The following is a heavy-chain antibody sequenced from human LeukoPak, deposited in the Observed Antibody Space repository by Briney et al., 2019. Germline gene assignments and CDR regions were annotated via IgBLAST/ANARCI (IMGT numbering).Heavy chain of an antibody. V-gene: IGHV1-2*02. Sequence: ASVKVSCKASGYTFTGYYMHWVRQAPGQGLEWMGWINPNSGGTNYAQKFQSRVTMTRDTSISTAYMELSRLRSDDTAVYYCARDAPKAVVAGTRYVHYYWGQGTLVTVSS. CDR1: GYTFTGYY. CDR2: INPNSGGT. J-gene: IGHJ4*02. CDR3: ARDAPKAVVAGTRYVHYY. D-gene: IGHD6-19*01.